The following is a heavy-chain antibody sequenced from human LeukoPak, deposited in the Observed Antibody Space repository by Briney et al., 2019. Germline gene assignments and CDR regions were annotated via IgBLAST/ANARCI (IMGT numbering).Heavy chain of an antibody. Sequence: GSVKVSCKASGYTFTSYGISWVRQAPGQGLEWMGWISPYNGNTNYAQKLQGRVTMTTDTSTSTAYMELRSLRSDDTAVYYCARVRTGTTLVYYYYGMDVWGQGTTVTVSS. CDR3: ARVRTGTTLVYYYYGMDV. J-gene: IGHJ6*02. D-gene: IGHD1-7*01. V-gene: IGHV1-18*01. CDR2: ISPYNGNT. CDR1: GYTFTSYG.